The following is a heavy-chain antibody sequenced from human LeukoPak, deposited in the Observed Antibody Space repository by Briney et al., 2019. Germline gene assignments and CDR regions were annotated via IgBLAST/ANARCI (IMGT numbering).Heavy chain of an antibody. Sequence: PSETLPLTCTVSGGSISSSSYYWGWIRQPPGKGLEWIGSIYYSGSTYYNPSLKSRVTISVDTSKNQFSLKLSSVTAADTAVYYCARVKSSGWSFDYWGQGTLVTVSS. CDR2: IYYSGST. CDR1: GGSISSSSYY. V-gene: IGHV4-39*07. D-gene: IGHD6-19*01. CDR3: ARVKSSGWSFDY. J-gene: IGHJ4*02.